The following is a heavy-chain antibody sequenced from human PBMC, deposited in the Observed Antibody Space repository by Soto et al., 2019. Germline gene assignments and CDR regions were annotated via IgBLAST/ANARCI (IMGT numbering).Heavy chain of an antibody. J-gene: IGHJ4*02. CDR1: GFTVSGST. CDR3: SRHGGVSGQLILHY. Sequence: EVQLVESGGGLVQPGGSLKLSCAASGFTVSGSTMHWVRQASGKGLEWVGRIRSKGNSYATTYAASVKGRFTISRDDSKNTAYLQMNSLKTEDTAVYYCSRHGGVSGQLILHYWGQGTLVTVSS. CDR2: IRSKGNSYAT. D-gene: IGHD6-13*01. V-gene: IGHV3-73*02.